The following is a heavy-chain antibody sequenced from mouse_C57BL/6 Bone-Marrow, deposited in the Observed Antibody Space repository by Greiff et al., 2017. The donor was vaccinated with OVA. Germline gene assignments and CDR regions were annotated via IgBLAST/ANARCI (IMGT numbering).Heavy chain of an antibody. CDR1: GFTFSDYG. CDR3: ARGWDYDRWYFDV. J-gene: IGHJ1*03. Sequence: EVKLVESGGGLVKPGGSLKLSCAASGFTFSDYGMHWVRQAPEKGLEWVAYISSGSSTIYYADTVKGRFTISRDNAKNTLFLQMTSLRSEDTAMYYGARGWDYDRWYFDVWGTGTTVTVSS. V-gene: IGHV5-17*01. CDR2: ISSGSSTI. D-gene: IGHD2-4*01.